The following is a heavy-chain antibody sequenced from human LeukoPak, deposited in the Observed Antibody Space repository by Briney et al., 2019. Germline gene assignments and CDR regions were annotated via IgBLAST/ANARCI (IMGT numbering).Heavy chain of an antibody. CDR1: GFTVSSNY. Sequence: QPGGSLRLSCAASGFTVSSNYMSWVRQAPGKGLEWVSAISGSGGSTYYADSVKGRFTISRDNSKNTLYLQMNSLRAEDTAVYYCAKDYSLGARSYFDYWGQGTLVTVSS. CDR2: ISGSGGST. D-gene: IGHD1-26*01. V-gene: IGHV3-23*01. J-gene: IGHJ4*02. CDR3: AKDYSLGARSYFDY.